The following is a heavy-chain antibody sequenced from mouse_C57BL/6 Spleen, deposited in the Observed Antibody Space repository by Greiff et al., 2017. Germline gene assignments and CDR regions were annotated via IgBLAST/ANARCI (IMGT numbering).Heavy chain of an antibody. D-gene: IGHD2-3*01. Sequence: EVQGVESGGGLVKPGGSLKLSCAASGFTFSSYAMSWVRQTPEKRLEWVATISDGGSYTYYPDNVKGRFTISRDNAKNNLYLQMSHLKSEDTAMYYCARGYDGYPYYFDYWGQGTTLTVSS. CDR3: ARGYDGYPYYFDY. CDR1: GFTFSSYA. V-gene: IGHV5-4*01. CDR2: ISDGGSYT. J-gene: IGHJ2*01.